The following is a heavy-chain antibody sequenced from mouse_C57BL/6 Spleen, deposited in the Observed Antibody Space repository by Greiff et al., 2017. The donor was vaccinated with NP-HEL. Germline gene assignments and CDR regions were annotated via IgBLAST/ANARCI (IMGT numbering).Heavy chain of an antibody. Sequence: EVQLQQSGAELVRPGASVKLSCTASGFNIKDDYMHWVKQRPEQGLEWIGWIDPENGDTEYASKFQGKATITADTSSNTAYLQLSSLTSEDTAVYYCTRYGNYERNFDYWGQGTTLTVSS. D-gene: IGHD2-10*02. CDR3: TRYGNYERNFDY. J-gene: IGHJ2*01. V-gene: IGHV14-4*01. CDR1: GFNIKDDY. CDR2: IDPENGDT.